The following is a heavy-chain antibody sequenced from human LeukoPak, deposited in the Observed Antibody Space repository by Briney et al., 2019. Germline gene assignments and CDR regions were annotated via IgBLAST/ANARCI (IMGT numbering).Heavy chain of an antibody. J-gene: IGHJ4*02. CDR3: ASSTPKATTVTTGSQFDY. CDR1: GGSFSGYY. V-gene: IGHV4-34*01. CDR2: INHSGST. D-gene: IGHD4-17*01. Sequence: SETLSLTCAVYGGSFSGYYWSWIRQPPGKGLEWIGEINHSGSTNYNPSLKSRVTISIDTSKNQFSLKLSSVTAADTAVYYCASSTPKATTVTTGSQFDYWGQGTLVTVSS.